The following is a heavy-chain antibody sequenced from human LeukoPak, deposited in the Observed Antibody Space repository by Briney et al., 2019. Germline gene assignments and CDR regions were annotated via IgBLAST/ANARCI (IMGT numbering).Heavy chain of an antibody. CDR2: INPNSGGT. CDR1: GYTFTGYY. J-gene: IGHJ4*02. CDR3: ARMAWNDFGGSDY. Sequence: ASVKVSCKASGYTFTGYYMHWVRQAPGQGLEWMGRINPNSGGTNYAQKFLGRVTMTRDTSISTAYMELSRLRSDDTAVYYCARMAWNDFGGSDYWGQGTLVTVSS. V-gene: IGHV1-2*06. D-gene: IGHD1-1*01.